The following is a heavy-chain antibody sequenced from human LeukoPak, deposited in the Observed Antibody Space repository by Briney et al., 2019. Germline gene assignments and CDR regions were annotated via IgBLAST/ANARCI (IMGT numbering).Heavy chain of an antibody. V-gene: IGHV4-31*03. CDR1: GGAISSGCYY. Sequence: PSQTLALTGTVSGGAISSGCYYWSWIRQHPGKRLEWIGYIYYSGSTYYNPSLKSRVTISVDTSKNQFSLKLTSVTAADTAVYYCARGQVYDSRGFYMYYFDYWGQGALVTVSS. CDR3: ARGQVYDSRGFYMYYFDY. J-gene: IGHJ4*02. D-gene: IGHD3-22*01. CDR2: IYYSGST.